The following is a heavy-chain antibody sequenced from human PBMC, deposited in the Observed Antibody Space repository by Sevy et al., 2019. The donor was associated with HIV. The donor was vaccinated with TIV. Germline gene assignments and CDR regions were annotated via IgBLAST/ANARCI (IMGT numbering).Heavy chain of an antibody. J-gene: IGHJ6*02. V-gene: IGHV3-48*01. CDR1: GFTFSSYS. Sequence: GGSLRLSCAASGFTFSSYSMNWVRQAPGKGLEWVSYISSSSSTIYYADSVKGRFTISRDNAKNSLYLQMNSLRAEDTAEYYCAATLGYCSSTSCYELKYYYYGMDVWGQGTTVTVSS. D-gene: IGHD2-2*01. CDR3: AATLGYCSSTSCYELKYYYYGMDV. CDR2: ISSSSSTI.